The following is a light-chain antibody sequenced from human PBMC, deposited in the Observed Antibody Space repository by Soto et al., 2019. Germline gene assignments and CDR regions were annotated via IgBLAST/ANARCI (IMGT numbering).Light chain of an antibody. CDR3: QQSLFLPRT. V-gene: IGKV1-33*01. CDR1: QDISNH. CDR2: DAS. J-gene: IGKJ3*01. Sequence: DIQMTQSPSSLSASVGERVTITCQASQDISNHLIWYQQKPGKAPKFLIYDASNLETGVPSRFSGIGSGTVFTFSISSLRPEVVEKYFCQQSLFLPRTFGPGPKLVSN.